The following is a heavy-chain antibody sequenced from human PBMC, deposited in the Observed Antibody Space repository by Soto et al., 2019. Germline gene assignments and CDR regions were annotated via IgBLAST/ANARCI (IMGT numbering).Heavy chain of an antibody. CDR1: GGTFRNFF. J-gene: IGHJ4*02. CDR2: NIPIFGTA. Sequence: GASVKVSCKASGGTFRNFFISWVLQAPGEGLEWMGGNIPIFGTANYAQKFQGRVTIIADESTGTTYMELTSLRSEDTAVYYCARAPILVGETTYENYFDYWGQGTLVTVSS. V-gene: IGHV1-69*13. D-gene: IGHD2-21*01. CDR3: ARAPILVGETTYENYFDY.